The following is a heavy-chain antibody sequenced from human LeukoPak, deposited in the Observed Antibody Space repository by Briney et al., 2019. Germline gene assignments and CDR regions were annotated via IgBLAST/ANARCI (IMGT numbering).Heavy chain of an antibody. Sequence: GASVKVSCKASGYTFTNYAMQWVRQAPGQRLEWMGWINAGNGNTKYAQKFQGRLTITRDTSASTAYMELSSLTFEDTAVYYCTRGRWSATTASYYLDFWGQGTLVTVSS. CDR3: TRGRWSATTASYYLDF. J-gene: IGHJ4*02. CDR2: INAGNGNT. V-gene: IGHV1-3*01. D-gene: IGHD2-15*01. CDR1: GYTFTNYA.